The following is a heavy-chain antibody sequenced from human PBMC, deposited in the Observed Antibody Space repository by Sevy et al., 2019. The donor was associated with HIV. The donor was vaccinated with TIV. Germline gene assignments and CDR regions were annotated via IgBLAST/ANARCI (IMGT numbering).Heavy chain of an antibody. J-gene: IGHJ4*02. V-gene: IGHV3-11*01. D-gene: IGHD2-21*02. CDR3: AGVIGYCGGDGYSDPHLFDY. CDR2: ISSSGSTI. Sequence: GGSLRLSCAASGFTFSDYYMSWIRQAPGKGLEWVSYISSSGSTIYYADSVKGRFTISRDNAKNSLYLQMNSLRAEDTAVYYCAGVIGYCGGDGYSDPHLFDYWGQGTLVTVSS. CDR1: GFTFSDYY.